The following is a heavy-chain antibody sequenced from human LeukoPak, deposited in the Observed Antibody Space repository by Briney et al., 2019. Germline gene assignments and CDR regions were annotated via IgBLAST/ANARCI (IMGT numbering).Heavy chain of an antibody. CDR1: GFTFSSYA. D-gene: IGHD2-2*01. CDR2: ISGSDDST. CDR3: AKGRIVPAALLDY. V-gene: IGHV3-23*01. Sequence: PGGSLRLSCAASGFTFSSYAMNWVLQAPGKGLEWVSAISGSDDSTYYADSVKGRFTISRDTSKNTLYLQMNSLRAEDTAIYYCAKGRIVPAALLDYWGQGTLVTVSS. J-gene: IGHJ4*02.